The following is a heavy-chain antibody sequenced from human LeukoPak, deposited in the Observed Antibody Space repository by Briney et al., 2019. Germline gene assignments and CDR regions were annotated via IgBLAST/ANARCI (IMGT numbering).Heavy chain of an antibody. J-gene: IGHJ4*02. Sequence: GASVKVSCKVSGYTLTELSMHWVRQAPGKVLESMGGFGPEDGETIYAQKFQGRVTMTEDTSTDTAYMELSSLRSEDTAVYYCATGGGYYYAYFDYWGQGTLVTVSS. CDR2: FGPEDGET. V-gene: IGHV1-24*01. CDR1: GYTLTELS. D-gene: IGHD3-22*01. CDR3: ATGGGYYYAYFDY.